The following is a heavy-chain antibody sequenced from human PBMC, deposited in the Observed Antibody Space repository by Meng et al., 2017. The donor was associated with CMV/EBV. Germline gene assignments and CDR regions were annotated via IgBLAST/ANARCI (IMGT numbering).Heavy chain of an antibody. J-gene: IGHJ6*02. CDR2: ISAYNGNT. D-gene: IGHD6-13*01. Sequence: ASVTVSCQASGYTFTSYGISWVRQAPGQGLEWMGWISAYNGNTNYAQKLQGRVTMTTDTSTSTAYMALRSLRSDDTAVYYCARDRAAAGSYYYYYGMDVWGQGTTVTVSS. CDR3: ARDRAAAGSYYYYYGMDV. CDR1: GYTFTSYG. V-gene: IGHV1-18*01.